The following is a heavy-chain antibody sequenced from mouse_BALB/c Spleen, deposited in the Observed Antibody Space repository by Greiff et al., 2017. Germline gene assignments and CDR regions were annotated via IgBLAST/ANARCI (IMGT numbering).Heavy chain of an antibody. J-gene: IGHJ4*01. Sequence: EVQLQESGGGLVKPGGSLKLSCAASGFTFSDYYMYWVRQTPEKRLEWVATISDGGSYTYYPDSVKGRFTISRDNAKNNLYLQMSSLKSEDTAMYYCATSLNYDYAMDYWGQGTSVTVSS. CDR3: ATSLNYDYAMDY. D-gene: IGHD2-1*01. V-gene: IGHV5-4*02. CDR2: ISDGGSYT. CDR1: GFTFSDYY.